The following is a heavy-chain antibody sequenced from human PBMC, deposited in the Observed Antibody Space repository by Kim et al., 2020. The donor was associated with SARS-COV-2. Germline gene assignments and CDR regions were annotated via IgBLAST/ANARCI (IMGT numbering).Heavy chain of an antibody. D-gene: IGHD4-17*01. Sequence: SVKVSCKASGFTFTSSAMQWVRQARGQRLEWIGWIVVGSGNTNYAQKFQERVTITRDMSTSTAYMELSSLRSEDTAVYYCAADPYGDRSLRYWGQGTLVTVSS. CDR1: GFTFTSSA. CDR2: IVVGSGNT. V-gene: IGHV1-58*02. J-gene: IGHJ4*02. CDR3: AADPYGDRSLRY.